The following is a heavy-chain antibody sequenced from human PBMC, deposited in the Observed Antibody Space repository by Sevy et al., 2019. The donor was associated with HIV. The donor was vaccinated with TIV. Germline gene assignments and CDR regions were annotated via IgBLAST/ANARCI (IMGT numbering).Heavy chain of an antibody. CDR2: VIPIFGTA. D-gene: IGHD3-22*01. CDR1: GGTFSSYA. V-gene: IGHV1-69*13. CDR3: ARSAGYYYDGSGLAV. Sequence: ASVKVSCKASGGTFSSYAISWVRQAPGQGLEWMGGVIPIFGTANYAQKFQDRVTITADESTSTAHMELSSLRSEDTAVYYCARSAGYYYDGSGLAVWGQGTTVTVSS. J-gene: IGHJ6*02.